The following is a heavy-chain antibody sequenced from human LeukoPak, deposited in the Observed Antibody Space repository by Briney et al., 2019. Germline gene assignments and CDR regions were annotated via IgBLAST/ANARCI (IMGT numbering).Heavy chain of an antibody. CDR2: IKGDGSEK. D-gene: IGHD5-24*01. V-gene: IGHV3-7*05. CDR3: ARASDPWLQLT. Sequence: PGGSLRLSCAASGFTFRNYWMIWVRQAPGKGLEWLGNIKGDGSEKRYADSARGRFTISRDNAQTSLYLQMNSLRAEDTAVYYCARASDPWLQLTWGQGTLVTVSS. J-gene: IGHJ5*02. CDR1: GFTFRNYW.